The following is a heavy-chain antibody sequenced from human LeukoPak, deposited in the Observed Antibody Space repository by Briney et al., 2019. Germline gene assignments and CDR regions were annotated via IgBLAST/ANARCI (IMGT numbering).Heavy chain of an antibody. CDR1: GFTFSSYW. CDR2: IKQDGSEK. V-gene: IGHV3-7*01. CDR3: ARVQYCGGDCYSEAFDI. Sequence: GGSLRLSCAASGFTFSSYWMSWVRQAPGKGLEWVANIKQDGSEKYYVDSVKGRFTISRDNAKNSLYLQMNSLRAEDTAVYYCARVQYCGGDCYSEAFDIWGQGTMVTVSS. D-gene: IGHD2-21*02. J-gene: IGHJ3*02.